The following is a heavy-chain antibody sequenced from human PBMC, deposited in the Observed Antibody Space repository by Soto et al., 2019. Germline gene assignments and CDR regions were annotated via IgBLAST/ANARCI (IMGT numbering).Heavy chain of an antibody. D-gene: IGHD3-3*01. CDR1: GFTFTSSA. J-gene: IGHJ6*03. V-gene: IGHV1-58*01. Sequence: SVKVSCKASGFTFTSSAVQWVRQARGQRLEWIGWIVVGSGNTSYAQKFQERVTITRDMSTSTAYMELSSLRSDDTAVYYCARGGPYYDFWSGPRLYYYYMNVWGKGTTVTVSS. CDR3: ARGGPYYDFWSGPRLYYYYMNV. CDR2: IVVGSGNT.